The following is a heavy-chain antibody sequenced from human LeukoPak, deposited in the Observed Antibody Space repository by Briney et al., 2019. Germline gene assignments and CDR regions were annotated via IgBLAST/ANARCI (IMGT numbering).Heavy chain of an antibody. D-gene: IGHD2-2*01. CDR1: VYTFTGYY. V-gene: IGHV1-2*02. J-gene: IGHJ4*02. CDR2: INPNSGGT. Sequence: ASVNVSCKASVYTFTGYYMHWVRQAPGQGREGMGWINPNSGGTNYAQKFQGRVTMTRDTSISTAYMELSRLRSDDTAVYYCARGKWFVPAAPDYWGQGTLVTVSS. CDR3: ARGKWFVPAAPDY.